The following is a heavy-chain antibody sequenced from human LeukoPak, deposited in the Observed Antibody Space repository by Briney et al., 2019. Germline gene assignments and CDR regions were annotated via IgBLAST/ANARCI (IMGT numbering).Heavy chain of an antibody. Sequence: PSETLSLTCTVSGDSISTYYWSWIRQPPGKGLEWIGYIYYSGTTNYNPSLKSRATISVDTSKNQFSLKLSSVTAADTAVYYCARDRDSSGSWDAFDIWGQGTLVTVSS. CDR3: ARDRDSSGSWDAFDI. J-gene: IGHJ3*02. CDR1: GDSISTYY. D-gene: IGHD3-22*01. CDR2: IYYSGTT. V-gene: IGHV4-59*01.